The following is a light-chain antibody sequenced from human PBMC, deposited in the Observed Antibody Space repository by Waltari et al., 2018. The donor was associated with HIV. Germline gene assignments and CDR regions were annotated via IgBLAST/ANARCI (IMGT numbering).Light chain of an antibody. CDR2: LNSDGSH. Sequence: LVVPQSPSASASLGASVTLTSTPRSGRNRSAIAWPQHQPEKGPRYLMRLNSDGSHTKGAGIPDRFSGSSSGAERYLTISSLQSEDEADYYCQTWGPGIEVFGGGTKLTVL. V-gene: IGLV4-69*02. CDR1: SGRNRSA. J-gene: IGLJ3*02. CDR3: QTWGPGIEV.